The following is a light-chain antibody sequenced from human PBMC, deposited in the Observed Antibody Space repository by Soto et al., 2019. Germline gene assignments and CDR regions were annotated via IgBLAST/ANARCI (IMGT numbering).Light chain of an antibody. V-gene: IGLV3-21*02. CDR2: EDS. CDR3: QVWNVPRDHPGVV. Sequence: SYELTQPPSVSVAPGQTAAITCGGDNIGAKSVHWYQQRPGQAPVLVVYEDSDRPSGIPERFSGSNSGNAATLTIRRVEAGDEADYYCQVWNVPRDHPGVVFGGGTKLTVL. CDR1: NIGAKS. J-gene: IGLJ2*01.